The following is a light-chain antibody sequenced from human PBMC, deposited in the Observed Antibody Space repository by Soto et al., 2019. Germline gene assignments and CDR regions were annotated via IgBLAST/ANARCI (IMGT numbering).Light chain of an antibody. V-gene: IGLV1-40*01. CDR2: GNS. Sequence: QSVLTQPPSVSGAPGQRVTISCTGSSSNIGAGYDVHWYQQLPGTGPKLLIYGNSNRPSGVPDRFSGSKSGTSASLAITGLQAEDEADYYCQSYDSSLSGCYVFGTGTKLTVL. CDR1: SSNIGAGYD. CDR3: QSYDSSLSGCYV. J-gene: IGLJ1*01.